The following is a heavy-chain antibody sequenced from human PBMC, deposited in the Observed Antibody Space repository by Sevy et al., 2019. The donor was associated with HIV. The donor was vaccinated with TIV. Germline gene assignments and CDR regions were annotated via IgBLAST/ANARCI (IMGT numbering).Heavy chain of an antibody. CDR3: AHHPYNYGYFDY. V-gene: IGHV2-5*02. CDR2: IYWDDDK. CDR1: GFSLSTSGVG. D-gene: IGHD5-18*01. J-gene: IGHJ4*02. Sequence: SGPTLVNPTQTLTLTCTFSGFSLSTSGVGVGWIRQPPGKALEWLALIYWDDDKRYSPSLKSRLTITKDTSKNQVVLTMTNMDPVDTATYYCAHHPYNYGYFDYWGQGTLVTVSS.